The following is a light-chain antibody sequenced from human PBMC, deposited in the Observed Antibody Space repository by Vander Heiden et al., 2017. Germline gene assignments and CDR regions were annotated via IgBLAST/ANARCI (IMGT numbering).Light chain of an antibody. V-gene: IGKV1-39*01. CDR3: QQSHSTPPT. J-gene: IGKJ2*01. Sequence: DIQMTQSPSSLSASVGDRVTITCRASRSISSYLNWYHQKPGKAPKLLIYAASSLQSGVPSRFSGSGSGTDFTLTISSLQPEDFATYYCQQSHSTPPTFGQGTKLEIK. CDR1: RSISSY. CDR2: AAS.